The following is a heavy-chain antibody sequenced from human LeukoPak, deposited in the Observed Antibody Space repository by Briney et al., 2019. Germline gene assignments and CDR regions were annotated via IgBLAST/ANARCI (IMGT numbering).Heavy chain of an antibody. CDR1: GFTFSSYA. Sequence: GGSLRLSCAASGFTFSSYAMSWVRQAPGKGLEWVSAISGSGGSTYYADSVKGRFTISRDNSKNTLYLQMNSLRAEDTAVYYCARAKIIAVAGAYYYYGMDVWGQGTTVTVSS. CDR3: ARAKIIAVAGAYYYYGMDV. CDR2: ISGSGGST. J-gene: IGHJ6*02. V-gene: IGHV3-23*01. D-gene: IGHD6-19*01.